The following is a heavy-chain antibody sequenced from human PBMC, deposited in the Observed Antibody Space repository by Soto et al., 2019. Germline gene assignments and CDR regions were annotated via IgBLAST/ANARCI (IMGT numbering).Heavy chain of an antibody. Sequence: QITLKESGPTLVKPTQTLTLTCTFSGFSLSTSGVGVGWIRQPPGKALEWLALIYWDDDKRYSPSLKSRLTINKDTSKNQVDLTMTNMDPVDTATYYCARSYYDYIWGSYRPDPNWFDPWGQGTLVTVSS. CDR2: IYWDDDK. CDR1: GFSLSTSGVG. V-gene: IGHV2-5*02. J-gene: IGHJ5*02. CDR3: ARSYYDYIWGSYRPDPNWFDP. D-gene: IGHD3-16*02.